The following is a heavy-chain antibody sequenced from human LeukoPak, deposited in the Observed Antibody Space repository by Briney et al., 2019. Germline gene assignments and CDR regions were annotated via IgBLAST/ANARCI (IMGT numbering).Heavy chain of an antibody. CDR3: ARGGSTGWYSFDY. CDR1: GFTFSYYN. D-gene: IGHD6-19*01. Sequence: GGSLRLSCAASGFTFSYYNMNWVRQAPGKGLEWVSSISSSSSHIYYADSVKGRFTISRDNAKNSLYLRMNSLRAEDTALYYCARGGSTGWYSFDYWGQGTLVTVS. CDR2: ISSSSSHI. J-gene: IGHJ4*02. V-gene: IGHV3-21*04.